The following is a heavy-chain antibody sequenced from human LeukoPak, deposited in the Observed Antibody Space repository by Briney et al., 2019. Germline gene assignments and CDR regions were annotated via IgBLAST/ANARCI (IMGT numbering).Heavy chain of an antibody. D-gene: IGHD1-26*01. V-gene: IGHV1-2*02. J-gene: IGHJ3*02. CDR2: INPNSGGT. CDR1: GYTFTGYY. Sequence: PKASVKVSCKASGYTFTGYYMHWVRQAPGQGLEWMGWINPNSGGTNYAQKFQGRVTMTRDTSISTAYMELSRLRSDDTAVYYCARSLLSIVGAMGDAFDIWGQGTIVTISS. CDR3: ARSLLSIVGAMGDAFDI.